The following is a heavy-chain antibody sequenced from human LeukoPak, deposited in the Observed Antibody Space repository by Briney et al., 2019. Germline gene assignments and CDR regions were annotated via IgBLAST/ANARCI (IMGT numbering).Heavy chain of an antibody. CDR1: GYSFTSYW. Sequence: GESLKISCKGSGYSFTSYWIGWVRQMPGKGLEWMGIIYPGDSDTRYSPSFQGQVTISADKSISTGYLQWSSLKASDTAMYYCARPEYDSSGYYYSEYFQHWGQGTLVTVSS. CDR3: ARPEYDSSGYYYSEYFQH. D-gene: IGHD3-22*01. CDR2: IYPGDSDT. V-gene: IGHV5-51*01. J-gene: IGHJ1*01.